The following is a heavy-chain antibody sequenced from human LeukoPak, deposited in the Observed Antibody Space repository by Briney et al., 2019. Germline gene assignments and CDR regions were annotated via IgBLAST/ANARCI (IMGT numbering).Heavy chain of an antibody. J-gene: IGHJ6*03. Sequence: SETLSLTCTVSGYSISSGYYWGWIRQPPGKGLEWIGSIYHSGSTYYNPSLKSRVTISVDTSKNQFSLKLSSLTAADTAVCYCARGSSLVLDKYYYDSSGYATGYMDVWGKGTTVTVSS. CDR2: IYHSGST. D-gene: IGHD3-22*01. CDR3: ARGSSLVLDKYYYDSSGYATGYMDV. CDR1: GYSISSGYY. V-gene: IGHV4-38-2*02.